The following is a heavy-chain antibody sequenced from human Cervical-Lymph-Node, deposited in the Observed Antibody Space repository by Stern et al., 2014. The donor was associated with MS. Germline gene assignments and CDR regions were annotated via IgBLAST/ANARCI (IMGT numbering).Heavy chain of an antibody. CDR1: GYSFSNTW. CDR3: ARPLRGINNAFDA. Sequence: VQLVQSGGGVKKAGESLKISCKGSGYSFSNTWIGWMRQMPGKGLEWTGFIYRKDSDPRYSPSVQGQVSISADTTISTTYLHWGSLKASDAAMYFCARPLRGINNAFDAWGQGTMVTVYS. CDR2: IYRKDSDP. D-gene: IGHD3-10*01. J-gene: IGHJ3*01. V-gene: IGHV5-51*01.